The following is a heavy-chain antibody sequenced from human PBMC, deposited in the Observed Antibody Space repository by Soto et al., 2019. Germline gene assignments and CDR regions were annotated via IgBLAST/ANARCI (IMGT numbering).Heavy chain of an antibody. V-gene: IGHV3-64D*06. CDR3: SASMTTLFSSYTR. Sequence: GGSLRLSCSASGLTFSSYAMHWVRQAPGKRLEFVSAISANGLDTYYTDSVKGRFIVSRDNSKNTLYLQMSSLRPEDTAVYFCSASMTTLFSSYTRWGQGPLVTVSS. J-gene: IGHJ4*02. D-gene: IGHD2-2*02. CDR1: GLTFSSYA. CDR2: ISANGLDT.